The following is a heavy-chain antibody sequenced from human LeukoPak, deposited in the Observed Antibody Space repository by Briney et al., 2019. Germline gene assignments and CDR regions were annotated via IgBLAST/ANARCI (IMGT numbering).Heavy chain of an antibody. CDR2: IYYSGST. Sequence: PSETLSLTCTVSGGSISSYYWSWIRQPPAKGLEWIGYIYYSGSTNYNPSLKSRVTISVDTSKNQFSLKLSSVTAADTAVYYCASGFSDYGDYALSFWGQGTLVTVSS. J-gene: IGHJ4*02. CDR3: ASGFSDYGDYALSF. D-gene: IGHD4-17*01. V-gene: IGHV4-59*12. CDR1: GGSISSYY.